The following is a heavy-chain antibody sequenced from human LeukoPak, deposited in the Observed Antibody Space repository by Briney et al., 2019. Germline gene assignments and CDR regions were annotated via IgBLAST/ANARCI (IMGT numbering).Heavy chain of an antibody. Sequence: GGSPRLSCAASGFSVSSNYMNWVRQAPGKGLEWVSAIYTGGTTYYADSVKGRFTISRDNSKNTLYLQLNSLRAEDTAVYYCARDKLGSGYSSDFDCWGQGTLVTVSS. V-gene: IGHV3-66*02. CDR2: IYTGGTT. CDR1: GFSVSSNY. D-gene: IGHD6-19*01. J-gene: IGHJ4*02. CDR3: ARDKLGSGYSSDFDC.